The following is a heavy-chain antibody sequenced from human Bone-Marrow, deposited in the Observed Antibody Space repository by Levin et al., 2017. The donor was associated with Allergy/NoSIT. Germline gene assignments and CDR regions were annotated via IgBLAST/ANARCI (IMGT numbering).Heavy chain of an antibody. CDR3: AKGPSPRIAVTGNIEY. CDR1: GFTFNDYT. D-gene: IGHD6-19*01. CDR2: ISWDASTT. J-gene: IGHJ4*02. V-gene: IGHV3-43*01. Sequence: GASVKVSCAASGFTFNDYTMHWVRQAPQRGLEWVSLISWDASTTYYADSVRGRFTISRDNSTNALYLQLNSLTTEDTASYYCAKGPSPRIAVTGNIEYWGQGTLVTVSS.